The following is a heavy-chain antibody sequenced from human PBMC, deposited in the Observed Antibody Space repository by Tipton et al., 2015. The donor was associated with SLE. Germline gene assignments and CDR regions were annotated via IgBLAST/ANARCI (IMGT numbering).Heavy chain of an antibody. J-gene: IGHJ6*02. Sequence: GSLRLSCAASGFTFSSYSMNWVRQAPGKGLEWVSSISSSSSYIYYADSLKGRFTISRDNAKNSLYLQMNSLRAEDTAVYFCARGKGSSTSYNHYYYYYGMDVWGQGTTVTVSS. CDR1: GFTFSSYS. CDR3: ARGKGSSTSYNHYYYYYGMDV. V-gene: IGHV3-21*01. CDR2: ISSSSSYI. D-gene: IGHD2-2*01.